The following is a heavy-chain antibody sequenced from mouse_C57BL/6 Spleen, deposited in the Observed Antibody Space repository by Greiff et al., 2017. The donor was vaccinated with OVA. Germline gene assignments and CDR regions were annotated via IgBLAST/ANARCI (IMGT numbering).Heavy chain of an antibody. CDR3: ARPPAFAY. CDR1: GYAFTNYL. Sequence: VMLVESGAELVRPGTSVKVSCKASGYAFTNYLIEWVKQRPGQGLEWIGVINPGSGGTNYNEKFKGKATLTADKSSSTAYMQLSSLTSEDSAVYFCARPPAFAYWGQGTLVTVSA. CDR2: INPGSGGT. V-gene: IGHV1-54*01. J-gene: IGHJ3*01.